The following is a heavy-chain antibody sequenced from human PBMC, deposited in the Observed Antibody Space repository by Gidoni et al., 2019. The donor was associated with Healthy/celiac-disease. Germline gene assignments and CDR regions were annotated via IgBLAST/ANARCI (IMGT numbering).Heavy chain of an antibody. Sequence: EVQLLESGVGLVQPGGSLRLSCAASGFTFSSYAMSWVRQAPGKGLEWVSAISGSGCSTYYADSVKGRFTISRDNSKNTLYLQMNSLRAEDTAVYYCASMDPGATGTTIEWGQGTLVTVSS. CDR2: ISGSGCST. V-gene: IGHV3-23*01. CDR3: ASMDPGATGTTIE. D-gene: IGHD1-1*01. J-gene: IGHJ4*02. CDR1: GFTFSSYA.